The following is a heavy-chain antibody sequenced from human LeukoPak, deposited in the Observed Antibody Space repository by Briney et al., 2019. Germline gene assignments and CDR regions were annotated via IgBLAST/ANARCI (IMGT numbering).Heavy chain of an antibody. D-gene: IGHD3-3*01. CDR2: IRSKANSYAT. Sequence: PGGSLRLSCAASGFTFSGSAMHWVRQASGKGLEWVGRIRSKANSYATAYAASVKGRFTISRDDSKNTAYLQMNSLKTEDTAVYYCTRSYDFWSGNDYWGQGTPVTVSS. J-gene: IGHJ4*02. CDR3: TRSYDFWSGNDY. V-gene: IGHV3-73*01. CDR1: GFTFSGSA.